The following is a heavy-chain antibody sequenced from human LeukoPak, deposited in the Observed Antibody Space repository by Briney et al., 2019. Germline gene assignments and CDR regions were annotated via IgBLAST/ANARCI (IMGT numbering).Heavy chain of an antibody. Sequence: SETLSLTCTVSGGSISSYYWSWIRQPPGKGLEWIGYIYYSGSTNYNPSLKSRVTISVDTSKNQFSLKLSSVTAADTAVYYCTIGPDYYSSGYYPFDWWGQGTLVTVSS. CDR3: TIGPDYYSSGYYPFDW. CDR1: GGSISSYY. V-gene: IGHV4-59*01. D-gene: IGHD3-22*01. J-gene: IGHJ4*02. CDR2: IYYSGST.